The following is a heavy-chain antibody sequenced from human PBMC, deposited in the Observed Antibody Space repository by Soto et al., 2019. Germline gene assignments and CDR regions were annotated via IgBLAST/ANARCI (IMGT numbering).Heavy chain of an antibody. D-gene: IGHD3-9*01. J-gene: IGHJ3*02. CDR3: AREGANYDILTGQRGPDI. V-gene: IGHV3-33*01. CDR2: IWYDGSNK. Sequence: QVQLVESGGGVVQPGRSLRLSCAASGFTFSSYGMHWVRQAPGKGLEWVAVIWYDGSNKYYADSVKGRFTISRDNSKNTLYLQMNSLRAEDTAVYYCAREGANYDILTGQRGPDIWGQGTMVTVSS. CDR1: GFTFSSYG.